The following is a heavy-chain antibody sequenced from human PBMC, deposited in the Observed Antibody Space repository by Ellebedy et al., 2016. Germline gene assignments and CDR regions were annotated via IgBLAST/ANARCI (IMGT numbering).Heavy chain of an antibody. CDR1: GASISSYY. Sequence: SETLSLTCNVSGASISSYYWSWIRQPPGKGLEWIGYMSYSGSTNYNPSLKSRVTISVDTSKNQFSLNLTSVTAADAAVYYCARGSHYMKLVVITSDAFDIWGQGTRVTVSS. CDR3: ARGSHYMKLVVITSDAFDI. J-gene: IGHJ3*02. D-gene: IGHD3-22*01. CDR2: MSYSGST. V-gene: IGHV4-59*12.